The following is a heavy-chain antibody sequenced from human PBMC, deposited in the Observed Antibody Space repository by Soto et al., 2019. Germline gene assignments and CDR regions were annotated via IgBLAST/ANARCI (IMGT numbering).Heavy chain of an antibody. CDR3: ARSVRNSSGPNNWFDP. V-gene: IGHV3-21*01. Sequence: PGGSLRLSCAASGFTFSSYSMNWVRQAPGKGLEWVSSISSSSSSYIYYADSVKGRFTISRDNAKNSLYLQMNSLRAEDTAVYYCARSVRNSSGPNNWFDPWGQGTLVTVSS. J-gene: IGHJ5*02. D-gene: IGHD6-19*01. CDR1: GFTFSSYS. CDR2: ISSSSSSYI.